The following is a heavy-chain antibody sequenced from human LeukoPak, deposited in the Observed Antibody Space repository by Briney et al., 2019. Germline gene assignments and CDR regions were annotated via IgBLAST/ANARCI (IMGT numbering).Heavy chain of an antibody. D-gene: IGHD5-18*01. CDR2: ISGSGGSA. CDR3: AKNSGYSYGTAYYFDY. CDR1: GFTFSSYA. J-gene: IGHJ4*02. V-gene: IGHV3-23*01. Sequence: GGSLRLSCAASGFTFSSYAMSWVRQAPGKGLEWVSGISGSGGSADYADSVKGRFTISRDNSKNTLYLQMNSLRAEDTAVYYCAKNSGYSYGTAYYFDYWGQGTLVTVSS.